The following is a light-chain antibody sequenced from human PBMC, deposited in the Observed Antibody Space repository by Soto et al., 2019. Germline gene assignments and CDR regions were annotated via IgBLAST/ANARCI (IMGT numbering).Light chain of an antibody. V-gene: IGKV1-39*01. Sequence: DIQMTQSPSSLSASVGDRVTITCRASQSISSYLNWYQQKPGKAPKLLIHAASSLQSGVPSRFSGSGSGTDFTLTISSLQPEDFATYYCQQSYSTPRRTFGQGTKVEIK. CDR2: AAS. CDR1: QSISSY. J-gene: IGKJ1*01. CDR3: QQSYSTPRRT.